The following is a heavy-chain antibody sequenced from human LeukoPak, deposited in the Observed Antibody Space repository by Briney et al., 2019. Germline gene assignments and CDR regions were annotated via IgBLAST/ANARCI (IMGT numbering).Heavy chain of an antibody. CDR2: ISSSGGTT. J-gene: IGHJ4*02. CDR3: ATGSVGVVIIPFDY. V-gene: IGHV3-48*03. CDR1: GFTFSTYE. Sequence: PGGSLRLSCAASGFTFSTYEMNWVRQAPGKGLEWVSYISSSGGTTYYADSVKGRFTISRDNSKNTLYLQMNSLRAEDTAVYYCATGSVGVVIIPFDYWGQGTLVTVSS. D-gene: IGHD3-3*01.